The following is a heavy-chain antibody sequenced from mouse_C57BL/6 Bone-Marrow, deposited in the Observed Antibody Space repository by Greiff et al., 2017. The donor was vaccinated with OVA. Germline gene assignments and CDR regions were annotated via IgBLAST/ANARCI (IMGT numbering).Heavy chain of an antibody. CDR3: TDYGYFAY. Sequence: EVKLQESGGGLVQPGGSMKLSCVASGFTFSNYWMNWVRQSPEKGLEWVAQIRLKSDNYATHYAESVKGRFTISRDDAKMSVYLQMNNLRAEDTGIYYCTDYGYFAYWGQGTLVTVSA. CDR1: GFTFSNYW. D-gene: IGHD2-2*01. CDR2: IRLKSDNYAT. V-gene: IGHV6-3*01. J-gene: IGHJ3*01.